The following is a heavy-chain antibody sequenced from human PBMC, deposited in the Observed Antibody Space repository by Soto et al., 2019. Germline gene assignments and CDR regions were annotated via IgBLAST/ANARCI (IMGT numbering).Heavy chain of an antibody. V-gene: IGHV5-51*01. CDR3: YCTNGVVLPWLAFDI. CDR2: IYPGDSDT. D-gene: IGHD2-8*01. J-gene: IGHJ3*02. Sequence: GESLKISCKGSGYSFTSYWIGWVRQMPGKGLEWMGIIYPGDSDTRYSPSFQGQVTISADKSISTAYLQWSSLKASDTAMYYCYCTNGVVLPWLAFDIWGQGTVVTVSS. CDR1: GYSFTSYW.